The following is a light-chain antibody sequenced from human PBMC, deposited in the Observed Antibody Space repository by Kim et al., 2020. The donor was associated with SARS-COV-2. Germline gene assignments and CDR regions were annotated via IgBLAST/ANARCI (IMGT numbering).Light chain of an antibody. CDR1: QVINNY. Sequence: ASVGDRVTITCRASQVINNYLAWFQQKPGIAPKSLIYAASNLQSGVPSKFSGSGSGTDFTLTISSLQPEDFATYYCQQYNSYPFTFGPGTKVDIK. J-gene: IGKJ3*01. CDR2: AAS. CDR3: QQYNSYPFT. V-gene: IGKV1-16*02.